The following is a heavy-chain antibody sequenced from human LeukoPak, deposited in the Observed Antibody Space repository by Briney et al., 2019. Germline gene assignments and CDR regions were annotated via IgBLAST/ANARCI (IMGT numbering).Heavy chain of an antibody. Sequence: PGGSLRLSCAASGFTVISNYMSWARQAPGKGLEWVSVIYSGGTIYYADSVKGRFTISRDNSKTTLYLQMNSLRAEDTAVYYCATHPTSSVTWGQGILVTVSS. CDR2: IYSGGTI. D-gene: IGHD6-19*01. CDR3: ATHPTSSVT. J-gene: IGHJ1*01. CDR1: GFTVISNY. V-gene: IGHV3-53*01.